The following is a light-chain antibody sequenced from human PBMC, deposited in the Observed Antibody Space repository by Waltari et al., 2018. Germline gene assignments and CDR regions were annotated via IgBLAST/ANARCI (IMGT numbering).Light chain of an antibody. Sequence: QSVLTQPPSVSAAPGQKVTISCSGSISNIGNYYVSWYPQLPGAAPRLLIYDNKKRPSGIPDRFSASKSGTSATLGITGLQIGDEADYYGATWDNSLREVVFGGGTKLTVL. CDR1: ISNIGNYY. J-gene: IGLJ2*01. CDR2: DNK. V-gene: IGLV1-51*01. CDR3: ATWDNSLREVV.